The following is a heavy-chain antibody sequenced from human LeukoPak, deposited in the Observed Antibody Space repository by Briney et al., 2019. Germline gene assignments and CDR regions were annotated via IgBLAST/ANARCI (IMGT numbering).Heavy chain of an antibody. CDR3: ARESETSGWYDY. CDR2: ISGDGGST. Sequence: GGSLRLSCAAPGFIFGNYAIHWVRQAPGKGLEWVSLISGDGGSTFYADSVKGRFTISRDNSKNSLSLQMSSLGSEDTALYYCARESETSGWYDYWGQGTLVTVSS. V-gene: IGHV3-43*02. J-gene: IGHJ4*02. CDR1: GFIFGNYA. D-gene: IGHD6-19*01.